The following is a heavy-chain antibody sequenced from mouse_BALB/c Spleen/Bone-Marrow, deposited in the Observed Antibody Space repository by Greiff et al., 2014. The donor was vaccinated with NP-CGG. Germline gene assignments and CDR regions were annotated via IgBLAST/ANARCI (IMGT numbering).Heavy chain of an antibody. V-gene: IGHV5-9-1*01. CDR2: ISSSGSYT. D-gene: IGHD2-4*01. CDR3: SRLRMITTYFDV. Sequence: EVMLVESGGGLAKPGGSLQLSCAASGFTFSTYAMSWVRQTPEKRLEWVATISSSGSYTYYPDSVKGRFTISRYNAKNTLYLQMSSLRSEDTAMFYCSRLRMITTYFDVWGAGTTVTVSS. J-gene: IGHJ1*01. CDR1: GFTFSTYA.